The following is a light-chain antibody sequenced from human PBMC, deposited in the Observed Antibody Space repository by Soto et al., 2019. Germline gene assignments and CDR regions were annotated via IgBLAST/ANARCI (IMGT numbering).Light chain of an antibody. J-gene: IGKJ1*01. CDR1: QSVSSSY. CDR3: QQYGSSPGT. Sequence: EIVLTQSPGTLSLSPGERATLSCRASQSVSSSYLAWYQQKPGQAPRLLIYGASSRATGIPDRFSGSGSGTGFNVTISRLEPEDFAVYYCQQYGSSPGTFGQGTKVEIK. V-gene: IGKV3-20*01. CDR2: GAS.